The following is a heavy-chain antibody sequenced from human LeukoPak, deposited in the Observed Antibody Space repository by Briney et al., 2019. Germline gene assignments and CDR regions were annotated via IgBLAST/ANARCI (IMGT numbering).Heavy chain of an antibody. V-gene: IGHV4-39*07. Sequence: KPSETLSLTCTVSGGSISSSSYYWGWIRQPPGKGLEWIGSIYYSGSTNYNPSLKSRVTISVDTSKNQFSLKLSSVTAADTAVYYCARIARGVTMVRGVAYYYYYMDVWGKGTTVTVSS. CDR2: IYYSGST. CDR3: ARIARGVTMVRGVAYYYYYMDV. CDR1: GGSISSSSYY. J-gene: IGHJ6*03. D-gene: IGHD3-10*01.